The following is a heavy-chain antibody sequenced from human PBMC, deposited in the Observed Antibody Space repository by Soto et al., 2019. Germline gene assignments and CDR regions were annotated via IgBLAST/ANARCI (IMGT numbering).Heavy chain of an antibody. J-gene: IGHJ5*02. CDR2: MYNTGST. D-gene: IGHD6-13*01. Sequence: SETLSLTCTVSGGSISGYYWSWIRQPPGKGLEWIGYMYNTGSTVYNPSFKSRVTISVDTSKNQFSLKLSSVTAADTAVYYCARVFSDSSSFFDPWGQGTLVTVSS. V-gene: IGHV4-59*12. CDR3: ARVFSDSSSFFDP. CDR1: GGSISGYY.